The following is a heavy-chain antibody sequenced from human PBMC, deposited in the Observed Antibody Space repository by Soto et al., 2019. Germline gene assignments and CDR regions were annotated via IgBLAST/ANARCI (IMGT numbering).Heavy chain of an antibody. J-gene: IGHJ6*02. V-gene: IGHV1-18*01. CDR1: GYTFTSYG. CDR3: ARPKGDYDFWSGYSRNGYYYYYGMGV. D-gene: IGHD3-3*01. CDR2: ISAYNGNT. Sequence: ASVKVSCKASGYTFTSYGISWVRQAPGQGLEWMGWISAYNGNTNYAQKLQGRVTMTTDTSTSTAYMELRSLRSDDTAVYYCARPKGDYDFWSGYSRNGYYYYYGMGVWGQGTKVTVSS.